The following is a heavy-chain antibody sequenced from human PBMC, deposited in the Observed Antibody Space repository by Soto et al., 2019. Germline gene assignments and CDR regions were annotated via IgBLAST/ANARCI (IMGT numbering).Heavy chain of an antibody. V-gene: IGHV1-46*02. J-gene: IGHJ4*02. CDR1: GYDFNKYY. Sequence: ASVKVSFKASGYDFNKYYGDWVRQAPGQGLEWVGILKPSDGATTYAQKFQGRVTMTRDTSTSTAYMELRSLRADGTAVYFCARGLAPDVVTARDSWGQGTLVTVSS. D-gene: IGHD2-21*02. CDR3: ARGLAPDVVTARDS. CDR2: LKPSDGAT.